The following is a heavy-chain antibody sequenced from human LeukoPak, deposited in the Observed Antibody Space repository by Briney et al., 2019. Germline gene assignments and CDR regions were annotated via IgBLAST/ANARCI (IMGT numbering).Heavy chain of an antibody. CDR1: GFTFSDYY. D-gene: IGHD1/OR15-1a*01. Sequence: PGGSLRLSCAASGFTFSDYYMSWIRQAPGKGLEWVSSISSSSSYIYCADSVKGRFTISRDNAKNSLYLQMNSLRAEDTAVYYCARDAPWAGTNAFDIWGQGTMVTVSS. V-gene: IGHV3-11*06. J-gene: IGHJ3*02. CDR3: ARDAPWAGTNAFDI. CDR2: ISSSSSYI.